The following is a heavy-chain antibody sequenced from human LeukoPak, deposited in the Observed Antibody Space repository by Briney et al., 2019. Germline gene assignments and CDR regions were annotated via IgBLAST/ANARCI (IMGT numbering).Heavy chain of an antibody. V-gene: IGHV3-21*01. CDR3: ARGHGSSDAFDI. CDR1: GFTFSSYS. CDR2: ISSRSSYI. J-gene: IGHJ3*02. Sequence: KPGGSLLLSGAASGFTFSSYSMNGVRQAPGKGVEWVSSISSRSSYIYYADSVKGRFTISRDNAKNSLYLQMNSLRAEDTAVYYCARGHGSSDAFDIWGQGTMVTVSS. D-gene: IGHD1-26*01.